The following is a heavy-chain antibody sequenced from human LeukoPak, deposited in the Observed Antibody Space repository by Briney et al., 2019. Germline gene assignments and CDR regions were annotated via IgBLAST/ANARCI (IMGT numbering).Heavy chain of an antibody. CDR1: GYTFTSYD. V-gene: IGHV1-8*01. D-gene: IGHD3-22*01. CDR3: ARMYYYDNSGDDNWFDP. Sequence: ASVKVSCKASGYTFTSYDINWVRQATGQGLEWMGWMNPNTGNTGYAQKFQGRVTITRNTSISTAYLELSSLRSEDTAIYYCARMYYYDNSGDDNWFDPWGQGTRVTVSS. J-gene: IGHJ5*02. CDR2: MNPNTGNT.